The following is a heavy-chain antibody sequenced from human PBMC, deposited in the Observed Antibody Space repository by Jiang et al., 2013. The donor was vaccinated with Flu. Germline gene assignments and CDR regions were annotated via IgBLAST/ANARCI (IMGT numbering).Heavy chain of an antibody. D-gene: IGHD2/OR15-2a*01. CDR1: GFTFSSYS. V-gene: IGHV3-48*01. J-gene: IGHJ3*02. CDR2: ISSSSSTI. CDR3: AREGGVIVPNVDAFDI. Sequence: LLESGGGLVQPGGSLRLSCAASGFTFSSYSMNWVRQAPGKGLEWVSYISSSSSTIYYADSVKGRFTISRDNSKNTLYLQMNSLRPEDTAVYFCAREGGVIVPNVDAFDIWAKGQWSPSPQ.